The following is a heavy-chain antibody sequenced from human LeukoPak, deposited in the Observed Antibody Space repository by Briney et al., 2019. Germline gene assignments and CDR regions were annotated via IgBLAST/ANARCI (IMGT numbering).Heavy chain of an antibody. CDR3: GRGWLVPAAILDKPFDY. Sequence: GASVKVSCKASGGTFSSYTISWGRQAPGQGLEWMGRIIPILGIANYAQKFQGRVTITADKSTSTAYMELSSLRSEATAVYYCGRGWLVPAAILDKPFDYWGQGTLVTVSS. CDR1: GGTFSSYT. V-gene: IGHV1-69*02. D-gene: IGHD2-2*02. CDR2: IIPILGIA. J-gene: IGHJ4*02.